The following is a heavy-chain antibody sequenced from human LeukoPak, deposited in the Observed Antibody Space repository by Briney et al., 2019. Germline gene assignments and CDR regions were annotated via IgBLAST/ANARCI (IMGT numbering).Heavy chain of an antibody. CDR2: IYYSGST. D-gene: IGHD2-2*01. Sequence: SETLSLTCTVSGGSISSCCYYWGRLPPPQGLGWEGNGSIYYSGSTSYSPSLKSRVTISVETSKNRLSLKRGPVTAADTAVYYCASEVVVPAAPYFDSWGQRTLVTVSS. CDR3: ASEVVVPAAPYFDS. CDR1: GGSISSCCYY. J-gene: IGHJ4*02. V-gene: IGHV4-39*07.